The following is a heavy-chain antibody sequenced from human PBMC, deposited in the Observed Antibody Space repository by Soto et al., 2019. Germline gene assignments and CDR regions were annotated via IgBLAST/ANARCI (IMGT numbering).Heavy chain of an antibody. J-gene: IGHJ6*02. D-gene: IGHD6-6*01. CDR1: GGSISSGGYY. CDR2: NYFSGIT. Sequence: SETLSLTCTVSGGSISSGGYYWTWIRQHPGKGLELIGYNYFSGITYYNPSLKSRVTISLDTSKNQFSLKLSSVTAADTAVYYCARGSSIAGLYYGMDVWGQGTTVTVSS. V-gene: IGHV4-31*03. CDR3: ARGSSIAGLYYGMDV.